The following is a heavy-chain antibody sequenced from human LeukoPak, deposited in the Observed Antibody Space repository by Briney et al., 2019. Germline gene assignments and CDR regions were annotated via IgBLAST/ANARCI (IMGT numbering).Heavy chain of an antibody. CDR2: IYHSGST. D-gene: IGHD3-16*01. Sequence: PSQTLSLTCAVSGGSISSGGYSWSWIRQPPGKGLEWIGYIYHSGSTYYNPSLKSRVTISVDRSMNQFSLKLSSVTAADTAVYYCARGPVSSLGYFDYWGQEPWSPSPQ. V-gene: IGHV4-30-2*01. CDR1: GGSISSGGYS. CDR3: ARGPVSSLGYFDY. J-gene: IGHJ4*01.